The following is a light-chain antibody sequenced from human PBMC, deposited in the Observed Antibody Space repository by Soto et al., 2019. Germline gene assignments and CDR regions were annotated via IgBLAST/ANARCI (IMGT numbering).Light chain of an antibody. Sequence: HSVLTQPASVSGSPGQSITISCTGTSSDVGGYNYVSWYQQHPGKAPKVMIYDVTNRPSGVSSRFSGSKSGNTASLTISGLQVEDEADYYCSSYTSSSTRVVFGGGTKLTVL. CDR2: DVT. J-gene: IGLJ2*01. CDR1: SSDVGGYNY. CDR3: SSYTSSSTRVV. V-gene: IGLV2-14*03.